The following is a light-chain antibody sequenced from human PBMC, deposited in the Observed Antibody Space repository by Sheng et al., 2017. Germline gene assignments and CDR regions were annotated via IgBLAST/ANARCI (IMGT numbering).Light chain of an antibody. J-gene: IGKJ1*01. CDR2: GAS. CDR1: QSVSSN. V-gene: IGKV3-15*01. CDR3: HQYNEWPRT. Sequence: EIVMTQSPVTLSVSPGERATLSCRASQSVSSNLAWYQQKPGQAPRLLIYGASTRATGIPARFSGSGSGTEFTLTISSLQSEDFAVYYCHQYNEWPRTFGQGTTVEVK.